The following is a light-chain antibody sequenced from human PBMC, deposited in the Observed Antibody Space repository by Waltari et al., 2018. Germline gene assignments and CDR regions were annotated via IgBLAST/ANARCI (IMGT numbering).Light chain of an antibody. V-gene: IGKV1-39*01. J-gene: IGKJ4*01. CDR2: GAS. Sequence: DIQMTQSPSSLSASVGDRVTISCRASQSISIYLNWYQQNPGRATELLIYGASILHSGVPSRFSGSGSGTDFTLTISSLQPEDFATYYCQQSYSTPGTFGGGTKVEIK. CDR3: QQSYSTPGT. CDR1: QSISIY.